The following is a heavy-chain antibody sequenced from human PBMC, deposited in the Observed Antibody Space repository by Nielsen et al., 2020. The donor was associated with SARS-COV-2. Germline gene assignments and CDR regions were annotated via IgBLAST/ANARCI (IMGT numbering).Heavy chain of an antibody. J-gene: IGHJ6*02. Sequence: GGSLRFSCGASGFAISSSFMSWVRQAAGKGLDWVSVIYTDGSTSYADSVKGRFTVSRDNSKNTLYLQMNSLRAEDTAVYYCARDNWGRMDVWGQGTTVTVSS. CDR2: IYTDGST. V-gene: IGHV3-66*01. CDR1: GFAISSSF. D-gene: IGHD7-27*01. CDR3: ARDNWGRMDV.